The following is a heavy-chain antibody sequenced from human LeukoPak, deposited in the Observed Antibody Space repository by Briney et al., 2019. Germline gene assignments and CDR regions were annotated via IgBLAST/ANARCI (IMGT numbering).Heavy chain of an antibody. CDR2: ISWNSGSI. J-gene: IGHJ3*02. D-gene: IGHD5-24*01. V-gene: IGHV3-9*01. CDR3: AKAAGRMATISWGAFDI. Sequence: PGRSLRLSCAASGFTFDDYAMHWVRQAPGKGLEWVSGISWNSGSIGYADSVKSRFTISRDNAKNSLYLQMNSLRAEDTALYYCAKAAGRMATISWGAFDIWGQGTMVTVSS. CDR1: GFTFDDYA.